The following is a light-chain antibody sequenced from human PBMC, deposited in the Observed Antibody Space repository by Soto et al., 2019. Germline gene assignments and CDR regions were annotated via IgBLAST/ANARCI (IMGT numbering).Light chain of an antibody. CDR2: AAS. CDR3: QQYGSSHLT. J-gene: IGKJ4*01. V-gene: IGKV3-20*01. Sequence: EIMLTQSPGTLSLSPGDRATLSCRASQSVAGSSLAWYQQKPAQAPRLLIYAASTRATGIPARFSGSGSGTDFSLIINGLEPEDFAVYFCQQYGSSHLTFGGGTKVDIK. CDR1: QSVAGSS.